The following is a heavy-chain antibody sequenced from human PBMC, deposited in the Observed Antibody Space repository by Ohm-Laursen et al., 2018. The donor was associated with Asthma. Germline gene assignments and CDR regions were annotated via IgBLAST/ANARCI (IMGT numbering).Heavy chain of an antibody. D-gene: IGHD2-8*02. Sequence: ASVKVSCNASGYTFTGYYMHWVRQAPGQGLEWMGWINPNSGGTNYAQKFQGWVTMTRDTSISTAYMELSRLRSDDTAVYYCAKDRMIDIVLVVYASHFDYWGQGTLVTVSS. CDR2: INPNSGGT. V-gene: IGHV1-2*04. CDR1: GYTFTGYY. J-gene: IGHJ4*02. CDR3: AKDRMIDIVLVVYASHFDY.